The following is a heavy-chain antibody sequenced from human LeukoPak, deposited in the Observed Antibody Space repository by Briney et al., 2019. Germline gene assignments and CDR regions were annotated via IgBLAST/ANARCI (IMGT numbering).Heavy chain of an antibody. CDR1: GGTFSSYA. CDR3: GVLTGGRGAVANWFDP. J-gene: IGHJ5*02. Sequence: GASVKVSCKASGGTFSSYAISWVRQAPGQGLEWMGVINPSGGSTSYAQKFQGRVTMTRDMSTSTVYMELSSLRSEDTAVYYCGVLTGGRGAVANWFDPWGQGTLVTVSS. V-gene: IGHV1-46*01. CDR2: INPSGGST. D-gene: IGHD3-16*01.